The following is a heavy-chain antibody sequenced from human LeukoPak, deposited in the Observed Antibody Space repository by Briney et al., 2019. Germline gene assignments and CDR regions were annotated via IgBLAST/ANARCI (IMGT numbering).Heavy chain of an antibody. D-gene: IGHD6-19*01. Sequence: SETLSLTCAVYGGSFSGYYWSWIRQPPGKGLEWIGEINHSGSTNYNPSLKSRVTISVDTSKNQFSLKLSSVTAADTAVYYCARRPYSSGWYGRYFDYWGQGTLATVSS. J-gene: IGHJ4*02. CDR3: ARRPYSSGWYGRYFDY. CDR2: INHSGST. V-gene: IGHV4-34*01. CDR1: GGSFSGYY.